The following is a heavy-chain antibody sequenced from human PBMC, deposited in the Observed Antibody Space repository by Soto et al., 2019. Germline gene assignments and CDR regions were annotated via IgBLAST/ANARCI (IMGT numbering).Heavy chain of an antibody. Sequence: QVQLVESGGGVVQPGRSLRLSCAASGFTFSSYGMHWVRQAPGKGLEWVAVISYDGSNKYYADSVKGRFTISRDNYKNTLYLQMNSLSGDDTAVDYCAKVKGELRVPGYYGMDVWGQGTTVTGSS. V-gene: IGHV3-30*18. J-gene: IGHJ6*02. CDR1: GFTFSSYG. CDR2: ISYDGSNK. CDR3: AKVKGELRVPGYYGMDV. D-gene: IGHD1-26*01.